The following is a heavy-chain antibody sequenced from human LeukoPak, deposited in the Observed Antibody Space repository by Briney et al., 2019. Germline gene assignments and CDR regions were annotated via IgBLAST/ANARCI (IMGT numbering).Heavy chain of an antibody. CDR1: GFNFNHAW. D-gene: IGHD4-23*01. CDR3: AREVDYGGSSLYFDY. V-gene: IGHV3-23*01. J-gene: IGHJ4*02. CDR2: ISGSGGST. Sequence: PGGSLRLSCAASGFNFNHAWMSWVRQAPGKGLEWVSAISGSGGSTYYADSVKGRFTISRDNSKNTLYLQMNSLRAEDTAVYYCAREVDYGGSSLYFDYWGQGTLVTVSS.